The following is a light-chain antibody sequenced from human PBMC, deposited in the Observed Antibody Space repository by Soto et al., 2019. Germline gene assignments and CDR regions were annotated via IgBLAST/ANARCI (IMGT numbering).Light chain of an antibody. Sequence: DIQMTQSPSSLSASVGDRVTISCRASQSISSYLIWYQQKPGKAPKLLIYATSSLQSGVPSRFSGSGSGSDFTLTISSLQPEDFATYYCQQSYSKSPYTFGQGTKLEIK. V-gene: IGKV1-39*01. CDR1: QSISSY. J-gene: IGKJ2*01. CDR2: ATS. CDR3: QQSYSKSPYT.